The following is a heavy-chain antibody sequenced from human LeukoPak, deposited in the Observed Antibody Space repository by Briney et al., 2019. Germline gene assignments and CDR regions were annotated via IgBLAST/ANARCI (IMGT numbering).Heavy chain of an antibody. Sequence: PGGSLRLSCAASGFAFSSYSMNWVRQAPGKGLEWVSSISSSSSYIYYADSVKGRFTISRDNAKNSLYLRMNSLRAEDTAVYYCAREGVSSDGDYRPFDYWGQGTLVTVSS. J-gene: IGHJ4*02. D-gene: IGHD4-17*01. CDR1: GFAFSSYS. V-gene: IGHV3-21*01. CDR3: AREGVSSDGDYRPFDY. CDR2: ISSSSSYI.